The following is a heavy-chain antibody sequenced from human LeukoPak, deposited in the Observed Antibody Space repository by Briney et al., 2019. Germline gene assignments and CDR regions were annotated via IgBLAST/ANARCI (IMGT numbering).Heavy chain of an antibody. D-gene: IGHD2-15*01. V-gene: IGHV1-69*13. Sequence: GASVKVSCKASGGTFSSYAISWVRQAPGQGLEWMGGIIPIFGTANYAQKFQGRVTITADESTSTAYMELSSLRSEDTAVYYCARGRLRLLLLEAFDIWGQGTMVTVSS. J-gene: IGHJ3*02. CDR1: GGTFSSYA. CDR3: ARGRLRLLLLEAFDI. CDR2: IIPIFGTA.